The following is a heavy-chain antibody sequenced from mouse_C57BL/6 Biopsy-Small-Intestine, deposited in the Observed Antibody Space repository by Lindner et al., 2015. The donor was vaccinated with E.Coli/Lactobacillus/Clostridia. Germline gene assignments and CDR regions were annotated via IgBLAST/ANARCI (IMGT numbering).Heavy chain of an antibody. Sequence: QLQESGGGLVKPGGSLKLSCAASGFTFSDYGMHWVRQAPEKGLEWVAYISSVSSTIYYADTVKGRFTISRDNAKNTLFLQMTSLRSEDTAMYYCAREGLYAFDYWGQGTTLTVSS. V-gene: IGHV5-17*01. CDR3: AREGLYAFDY. CDR2: ISSVSSTI. D-gene: IGHD2-12*01. J-gene: IGHJ2*01. CDR1: GFTFSDYG.